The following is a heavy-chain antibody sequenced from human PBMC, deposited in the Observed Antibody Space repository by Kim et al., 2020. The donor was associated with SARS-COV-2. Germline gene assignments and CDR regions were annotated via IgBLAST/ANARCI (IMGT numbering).Heavy chain of an antibody. CDR3: ARSSSGTLDY. Sequence: SQTLSLTCDISVDSVSSYCAVWNWIRQSPSRGLERQRRTYYWSKWYNDYAVSVKSRITINPDTSKNQFYQHLNSVTPEDTALYYCARSSSGTLDYWGQGT. CDR1: VDSVSSYCAV. J-gene: IGHJ4*02. V-gene: IGHV6-1*01. D-gene: IGHD3-10*01. CDR2: TYYWSKWYN.